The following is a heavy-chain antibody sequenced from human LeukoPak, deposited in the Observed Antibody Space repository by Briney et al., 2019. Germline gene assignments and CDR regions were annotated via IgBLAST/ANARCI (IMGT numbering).Heavy chain of an antibody. D-gene: IGHD4-17*01. J-gene: IGHJ4*02. Sequence: PSETLSLTCTVSGGSISSYYWSWIRQPPGKGLEWIGYIYYSGSTNYNPSLKSRVTISVETSKNKFSLKLSSVTAADTAVYYCARVRYGDCFDYWGRGTLVTVSS. CDR2: IYYSGST. CDR1: GGSISSYY. V-gene: IGHV4-59*01. CDR3: ARVRYGDCFDY.